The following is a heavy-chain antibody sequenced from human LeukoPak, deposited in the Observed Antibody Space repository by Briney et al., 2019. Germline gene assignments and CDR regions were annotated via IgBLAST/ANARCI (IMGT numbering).Heavy chain of an antibody. CDR2: IIPILGIA. CDR3: ASRGVRGFSFDP. V-gene: IGHV1-69*04. CDR1: GGTFSSYA. D-gene: IGHD3-10*01. Sequence: ASVKVSCKASGGTFSSYAISWVRQAPGQGLEWMGRIIPILGIANYAQKFQGRVTITADKSTSTAYMELSSLRSEDTAVYYCASRGVRGFSFDPWGQGTLVTVSS. J-gene: IGHJ5*02.